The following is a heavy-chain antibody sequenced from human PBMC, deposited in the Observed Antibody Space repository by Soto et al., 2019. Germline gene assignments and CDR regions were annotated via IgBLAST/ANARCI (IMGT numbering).Heavy chain of an antibody. D-gene: IGHD5-12*01. Sequence: GASVKVSCKASGYTFMSYPLHWVRQAPGQRPEWMGWINAGDDITQFSQKFQGRLTFTRDTSASTGYMELRSLRSEDTAVYYCARGGSSGYFTNDLLEYWGQGTLVTLSS. CDR1: GYTFMSYP. V-gene: IGHV1-3*01. CDR3: ARGGSSGYFTNDLLEY. CDR2: INAGDDIT. J-gene: IGHJ4*02.